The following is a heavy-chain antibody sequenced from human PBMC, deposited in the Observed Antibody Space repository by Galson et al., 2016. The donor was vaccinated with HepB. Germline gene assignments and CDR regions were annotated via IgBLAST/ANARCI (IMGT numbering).Heavy chain of an antibody. V-gene: IGHV4-59*01. Sequence: SETLSLTCTVSGGSLSSYYWSWIRQSPGKGLELIGYIYNTGSTSYNPSLKSRVTMSVDRSRNQFSLNLSSVTAADTAFYYCAGSIDYGDYGMDVWGQGTTVTVSS. CDR3: AGSIDYGDYGMDV. CDR1: GGSLSSYY. D-gene: IGHD4-17*01. CDR2: IYNTGST. J-gene: IGHJ6*02.